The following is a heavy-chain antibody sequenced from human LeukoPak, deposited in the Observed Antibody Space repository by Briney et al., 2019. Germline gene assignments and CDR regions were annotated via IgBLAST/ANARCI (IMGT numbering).Heavy chain of an antibody. J-gene: IGHJ6*02. CDR3: ARDWVAAAGRYYYGMDV. CDR1: GYTFTSYA. D-gene: IGHD6-13*01. Sequence: ASVKVSCKASGYTFTSYAMHWVRQAPGQRLEWMGWINAGNGNTKYSQKFQGRVTITRDTSASTAYMELSSLRSEDTAVYYCARDWVAAAGRYYYGMDVWGQGTTVTVSS. V-gene: IGHV1-3*01. CDR2: INAGNGNT.